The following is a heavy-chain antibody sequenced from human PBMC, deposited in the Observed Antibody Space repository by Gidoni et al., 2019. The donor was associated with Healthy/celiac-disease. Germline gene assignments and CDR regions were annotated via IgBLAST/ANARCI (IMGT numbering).Heavy chain of an antibody. V-gene: IGHV3-30-3*01. CDR1: GFTFSSYA. CDR2: ISYDGSNK. D-gene: IGHD3-10*01. Sequence: QVQLVESGGGVVQPGRSLRLSCAASGFTFSSYAMHWVRQAPGKGLEWVAVISYDGSNKYYADSVKGRFTISRDNSKNTLYLQMNSLRAEDTAVYYCASPAGAVHFDYWGQGTLVTVSS. CDR3: ASPAGAVHFDY. J-gene: IGHJ4*02.